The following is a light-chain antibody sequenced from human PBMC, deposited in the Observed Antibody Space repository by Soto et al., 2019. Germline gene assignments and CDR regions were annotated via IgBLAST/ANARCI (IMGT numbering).Light chain of an antibody. CDR2: NVF. Sequence: DVVMTQSPLSLPVTLGQPASISVMSSQSLLYSDGNTYLNWFQQRPGQSPRRLIYNVFKRDSGVPDRFSGSGSGIDFTLKISRVEAEDVGVYYCMQALQTPITFGQGTRLEI. CDR1: QSLLYSDGNTY. CDR3: MQALQTPIT. J-gene: IGKJ5*01. V-gene: IGKV2-30*01.